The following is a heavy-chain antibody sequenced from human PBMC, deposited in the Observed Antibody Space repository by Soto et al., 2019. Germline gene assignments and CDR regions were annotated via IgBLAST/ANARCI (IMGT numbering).Heavy chain of an antibody. V-gene: IGHV1-58*01. J-gene: IGHJ6*02. Sequence: SVKVSCKASGFTFTSSAAQWVRQARGQRLEWIGWIVVGSGNTNYAQKFQERVTITRDMSTSTAYMELSSLRSEDTAVYYCAVPRGYYYYGMDVWGQGTTVTVSS. CDR1: GFTFTSSA. CDR3: AVPRGYYYYGMDV. D-gene: IGHD3-16*01. CDR2: IVVGSGNT.